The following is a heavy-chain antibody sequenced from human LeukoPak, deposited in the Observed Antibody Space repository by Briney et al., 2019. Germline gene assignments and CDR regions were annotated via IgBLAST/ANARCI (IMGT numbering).Heavy chain of an antibody. Sequence: SETLSLTCTVSGGSISSYYWSWIRQPPGRGLEWIGYIYYSGSTNYKPSLKSRVTISVETSKNQFSLKLRSVTAADTAVYYCARVTGYMIEDYFDYWGQGTLVTVSS. CDR2: IYYSGST. J-gene: IGHJ4*02. CDR1: GGSISSYY. D-gene: IGHD3-22*01. CDR3: ARVTGYMIEDYFDY. V-gene: IGHV4-59*01.